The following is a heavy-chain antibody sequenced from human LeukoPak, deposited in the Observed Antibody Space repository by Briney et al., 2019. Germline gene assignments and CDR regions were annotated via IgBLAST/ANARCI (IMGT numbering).Heavy chain of an antibody. CDR2: FEPEDGVT. D-gene: IGHD6-13*01. Sequence: GASVKVSCKVSGYSLSELAIHWVRQAPGKGLEWMGGFEPEDGVTIYAQKFQGRVTMTTDTSTSTAYMELRSLRSDDTAVYYCARDLAAAEPYYFDYWGQGTLVTVSS. V-gene: IGHV1-24*01. CDR1: GYSLSELA. CDR3: ARDLAAAEPYYFDY. J-gene: IGHJ4*02.